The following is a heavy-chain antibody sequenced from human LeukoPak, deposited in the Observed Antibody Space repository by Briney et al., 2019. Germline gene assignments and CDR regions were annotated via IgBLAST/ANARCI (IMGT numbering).Heavy chain of an antibody. CDR3: AKSVGTTYDYLDY. CDR1: GFTLGTYD. D-gene: IGHD1-26*01. CDR2: ISRSGGST. Sequence: GGSLRLSCAASGFTLGTYDMYWVRQAPGKGLECVSSISRSGGSTYYADSVKGRFTISRDNSKNTLYLQMSSLRADDTAVYYCAKSVGTTYDYLDYWGQGTLVTVSS. J-gene: IGHJ4*02. V-gene: IGHV3-23*01.